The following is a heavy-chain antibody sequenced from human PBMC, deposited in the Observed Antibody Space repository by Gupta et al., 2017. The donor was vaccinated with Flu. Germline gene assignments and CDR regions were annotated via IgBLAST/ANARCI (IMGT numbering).Heavy chain of an antibody. CDR1: GFDFNSYE. V-gene: IGHV3-48*03. J-gene: IGHJ1*01. CDR2: ISSSAVT. CDR3: ARGHWAN. Sequence: RAGWSLILSCTASGFDFNSYEMSWVRPAPGRGLEWVAFISSSAVTYYTDPVRGRFTISRDNANNLLYLQMSSLRGEDTAVYYCARGHWANWGQG. D-gene: IGHD3-16*01.